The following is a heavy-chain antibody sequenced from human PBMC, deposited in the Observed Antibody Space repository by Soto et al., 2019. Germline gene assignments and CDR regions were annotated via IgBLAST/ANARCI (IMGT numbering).Heavy chain of an antibody. J-gene: IGHJ4*02. CDR2: ISYDGSNK. Sequence: PGGSLRLSCAASEFTFDDYAMHWVRQATGKGLEWVAVISYDGSNKYYRDSVKGRFTISRDNGKNSLYLQLNSLRVEDTAVYYCARDFTYYYASPESFDFWGQGTLVTVSS. V-gene: IGHV3-30*04. CDR1: EFTFDDYA. CDR3: ARDFTYYYASPESFDF. D-gene: IGHD3-10*01.